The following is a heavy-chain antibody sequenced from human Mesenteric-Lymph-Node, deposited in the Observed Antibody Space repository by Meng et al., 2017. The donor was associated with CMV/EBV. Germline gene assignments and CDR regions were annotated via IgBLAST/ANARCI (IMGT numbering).Heavy chain of an antibody. J-gene: IGHJ4*02. CDR3: ASAYIVVVPAALFH. V-gene: IGHV1-18*01. CDR2: ISAYNGNT. CDR1: GYTFTSYG. Sequence: ASVKVSCKASGYTFTSYGISWVRQAPGQGLEWMGWISAYNGNTNYAQKLQGRVTMTTDTSTSTAYMELRSLRSDDTAVYYCASAYIVVVPAALFHWGQGTLVTVSS. D-gene: IGHD2-2*01.